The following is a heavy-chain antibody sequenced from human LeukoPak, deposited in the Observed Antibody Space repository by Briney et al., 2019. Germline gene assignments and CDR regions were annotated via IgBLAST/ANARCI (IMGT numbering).Heavy chain of an antibody. V-gene: IGHV1-2*02. CDR1: GYTFTGYY. J-gene: IGHJ4*02. CDR3: AREAAGYYDSSAYLFD. CDR2: INPNSGGT. Sequence: ASVKVSCKAYGYTFTGYYMHWVRQAPGQGLEWMGWINPNSGGTNYAQKFQGRVTMTRDTSISTVYMELSRLRSDDTAVYYCAREAAGYYDSSAYLFDWGQGTLVTVSS. D-gene: IGHD3-22*01.